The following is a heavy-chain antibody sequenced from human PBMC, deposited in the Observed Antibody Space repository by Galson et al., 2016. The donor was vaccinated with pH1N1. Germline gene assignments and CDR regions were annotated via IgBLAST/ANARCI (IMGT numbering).Heavy chain of an antibody. V-gene: IGHV2-70*01. CDR3: ARIYYGDYSDYFDY. CDR2: IDWEDDN. CDR1: GFSLSTSGMC. Sequence: PALVKPTQTLTLTCTFSGFSLSTSGMCVSWIRQPPGKALEWIALIDWEDDNYYSTSLKTRLTISKDTSKNQVVLTMTNMDPVDAAPYYCARIYYGDYSDYFDYWGQGTLVTVSS. D-gene: IGHD4-11*01. J-gene: IGHJ4*02.